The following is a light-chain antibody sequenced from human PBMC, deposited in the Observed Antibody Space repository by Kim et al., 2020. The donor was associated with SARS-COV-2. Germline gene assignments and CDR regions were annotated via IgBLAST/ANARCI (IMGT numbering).Light chain of an antibody. CDR3: NSRDSNDYVV. J-gene: IGLJ2*01. CDR2: GKN. Sequence: VASGQTVRITCQGDSLRSYYATWYQQKPGQAPIVVIYGKNNRPSGIPDRFSGSSSGNTASLTITGTQAGDEADYYCNSRDSNDYVVFGGGTKVTVL. CDR1: SLRSYY. V-gene: IGLV3-19*01.